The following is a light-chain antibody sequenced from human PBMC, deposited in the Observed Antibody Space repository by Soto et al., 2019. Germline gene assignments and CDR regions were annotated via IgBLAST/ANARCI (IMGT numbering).Light chain of an antibody. CDR2: EVT. J-gene: IGLJ2*01. V-gene: IGLV2-8*01. CDR3: AGWDDSHVV. Sequence: QSVLTQPPSASGSPGQSVTISCTGTSSDVGGYNYVSWYQQHPGKAPKLIIYEVTKRPSGVPDRFSGSKSGNTASLTVSGLHTDDEADYYCAGWDDSHVVFGGGTQLTVL. CDR1: SSDVGGYNY.